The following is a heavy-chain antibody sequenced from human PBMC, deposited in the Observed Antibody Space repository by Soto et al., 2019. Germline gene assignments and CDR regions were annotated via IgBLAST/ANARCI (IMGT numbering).Heavy chain of an antibody. CDR3: ARDKYSYGSGKDGMDV. V-gene: IGHV4-31*03. D-gene: IGHD3-10*01. J-gene: IGHJ6*02. Sequence: TLSLPCTVSGGSISSGCYYWTWIRQHPGKVLEWIVYIYYSGSTYYNPSLKSRVTISVDTSKNQFSLKLSSVTAADTAVYYCARDKYSYGSGKDGMDVWGQGTTVTVSS. CDR1: GGSISSGCYY. CDR2: IYYSGST.